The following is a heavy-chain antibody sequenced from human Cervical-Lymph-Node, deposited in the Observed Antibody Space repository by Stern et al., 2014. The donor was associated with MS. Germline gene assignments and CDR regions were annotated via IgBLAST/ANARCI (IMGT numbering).Heavy chain of an antibody. CDR2: ISHDGSDQ. CDR3: NAAALLCMTTSCYKAFEN. V-gene: IGHV3-30*03. D-gene: IGHD2-2*02. Sequence: VQLVESGGGVVQPGKSLRLSCAASGFTIRSYGMHWVRQAPGKWLEWVAVISHDGSDQYYADSVEGRFTISRDNSKNTLYLQMNSLRAEDTAVYYANAAALLCMTTSCYKAFENWGQGTLVTVSS. J-gene: IGHJ4*02. CDR1: GFTIRSYG.